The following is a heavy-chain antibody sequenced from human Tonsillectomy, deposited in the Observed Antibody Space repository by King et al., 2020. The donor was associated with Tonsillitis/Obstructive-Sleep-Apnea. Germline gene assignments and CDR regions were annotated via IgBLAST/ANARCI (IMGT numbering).Heavy chain of an antibody. Sequence: VQLVESGGGLVQPGGSLRLSCAASGFTFSSYEMNWVRQAPGKGLEWVSYISSSGSTIWYADSVKGRFTISRDNAKNSLYLQMNSLRAEDTAVYYCARGGFGGYDAFFLWGQGTLVTVSP. V-gene: IGHV3-48*03. D-gene: IGHD5-12*01. J-gene: IGHJ4*02. CDR3: ARGGFGGYDAFFL. CDR2: ISSSGSTI. CDR1: GFTFSSYE.